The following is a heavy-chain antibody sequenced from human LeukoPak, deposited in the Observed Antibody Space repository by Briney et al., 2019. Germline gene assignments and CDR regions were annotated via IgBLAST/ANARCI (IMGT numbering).Heavy chain of an antibody. CDR2: IWYDGSNK. V-gene: IGHV3-33*01. D-gene: IGHD2-8*01. CDR1: GFTFSSYG. Sequence: GRSLRLSCAASGFTFSSYGIHWVRQAPGKGLEWVAVIWYDGSNKYYADSVKGRFTISRHNSKSTLYLHMNSLRAEDTAVYYCARCRYDCSNGVCYRGAFDIWGQGTMVTVSS. J-gene: IGHJ3*02. CDR3: ARCRYDCSNGVCYRGAFDI.